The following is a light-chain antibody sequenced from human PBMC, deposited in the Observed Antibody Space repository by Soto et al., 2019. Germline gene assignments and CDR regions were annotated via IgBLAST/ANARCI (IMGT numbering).Light chain of an antibody. J-gene: IGLJ2*01. Sequence: QSALTQPPSASGSPGQSVTISCTGTSSDVGAYNYVSWYQQHPGKAPKLMIYEVTKRPSGVPVRFSGSKSGNAASLTVSGLQADDEADYYCSAYAGSRNLVFGGGTKVTVL. CDR3: SAYAGSRNLV. CDR1: SSDVGAYNY. V-gene: IGLV2-8*01. CDR2: EVT.